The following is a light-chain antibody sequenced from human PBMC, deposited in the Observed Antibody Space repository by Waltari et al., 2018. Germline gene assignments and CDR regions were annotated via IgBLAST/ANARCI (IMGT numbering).Light chain of an antibody. CDR1: EDIDKY. J-gene: IGKJ1*01. Sequence: DIQMTQSPSAMSASVGDRVTITCRASEDIDKYLAWFQQKPGTVPKRLIYGASTLQSGVPSRFTGSRSGREFNLTISSLQPEDFATYYCLQHNTYPCTFGQGTKVELK. V-gene: IGKV1-17*03. CDR2: GAS. CDR3: LQHNTYPCT.